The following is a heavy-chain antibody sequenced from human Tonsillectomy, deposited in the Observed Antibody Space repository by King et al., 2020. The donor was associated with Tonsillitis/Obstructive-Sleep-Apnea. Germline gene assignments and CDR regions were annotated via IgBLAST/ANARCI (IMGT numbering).Heavy chain of an antibody. J-gene: IGHJ4*02. Sequence: VQLVESGGGLVQPGGSLRLSCSASGFTFSSYSMHWVRQAPGKGLEYVSGINNDGGYTPSADSVKGRFSISRDNSKNTLYLQMNSLRVEDTALYYCVKSLSQGLAPHDCWGRGILVTVSP. CDR2: INNDGGYT. V-gene: IGHV3-64D*06. CDR1: GFTFSSYS. D-gene: IGHD3-3*02. CDR3: VKSLSQGLAPHDC.